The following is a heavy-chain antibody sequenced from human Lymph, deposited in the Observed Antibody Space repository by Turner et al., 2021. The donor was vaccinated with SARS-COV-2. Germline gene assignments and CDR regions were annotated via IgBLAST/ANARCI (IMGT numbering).Heavy chain of an antibody. J-gene: IGHJ4*02. Sequence: QVQLVESGGGVVQPGRSLRLSCAASGFTFSSYAMYWVRQAPGKGLERVAVISYDGSNKYYADSGKGRFTISRDNSKNTLYLQMNSLRAEDTAVYYCARGDYYGSGSYPGKTFDCWGQGTLVTVSS. CDR2: ISYDGSNK. D-gene: IGHD3-10*01. CDR1: GFTFSSYA. V-gene: IGHV3-30-3*01. CDR3: ARGDYYGSGSYPGKTFDC.